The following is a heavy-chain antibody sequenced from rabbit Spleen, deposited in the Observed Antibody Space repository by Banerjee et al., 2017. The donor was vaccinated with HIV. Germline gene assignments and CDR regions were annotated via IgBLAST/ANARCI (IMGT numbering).Heavy chain of an antibody. D-gene: IGHD7-1*01. Sequence: QVKETGGGLVQPGGSLTLSCKASGFDFRRFYLTWVRQAPGKGLEWIGIIDVGEGTTDSGRGVRGGSPFPSDNAQNPGDLKRKGLTVADTAPFFGRRDVGKNPVYNLGGRGP. CDR1: GFDFRRFY. CDR3: RRDVGKNPVYNLGG. V-gene: IGHV1S7*01. CDR2: IDVGEGTT. J-gene: IGHJ2*01.